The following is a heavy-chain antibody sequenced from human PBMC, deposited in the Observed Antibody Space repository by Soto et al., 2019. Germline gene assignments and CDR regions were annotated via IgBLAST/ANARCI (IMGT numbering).Heavy chain of an antibody. J-gene: IGHJ4*02. Sequence: QVQLVESGGGVVQPGRSLRLSCAASGFTFSSYAMHWVRQAPGKGLEWVAVISYDGSNKYYADSVKGRFTISRDNSKNTLYLQMNSLRAEDKAVYYCARDQSRKIWVGESTFDYWGQGTLVTVSS. CDR2: ISYDGSNK. CDR1: GFTFSSYA. V-gene: IGHV3-30-3*01. D-gene: IGHD3-10*01. CDR3: ARDQSRKIWVGESTFDY.